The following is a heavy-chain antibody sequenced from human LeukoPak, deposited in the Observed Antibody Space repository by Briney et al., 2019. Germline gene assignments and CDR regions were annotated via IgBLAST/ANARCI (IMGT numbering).Heavy chain of an antibody. V-gene: IGHV1-58*01. J-gene: IGHJ4*02. CDR1: GFTFSTSA. D-gene: IGHD3-3*01. CDR2: VVVGSGNT. Sequence: SVKVSCKASGFTFSTSAVQWVRQARGQRLEWIGWVVVGSGNTNYAQKFQERVTITRDMSTSTAYMELSSLRSEDTAVYYCVADDLLSVQWGQGTLVTVSS. CDR3: VADDLLSVQ.